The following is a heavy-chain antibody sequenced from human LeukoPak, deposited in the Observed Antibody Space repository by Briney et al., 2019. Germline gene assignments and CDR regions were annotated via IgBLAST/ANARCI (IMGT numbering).Heavy chain of an antibody. CDR1: GFTVSSNY. CDR3: ARSSYTAMAKYYFDY. CDR2: ISGDGGST. V-gene: IGHV3-23*01. D-gene: IGHD5-18*01. J-gene: IGHJ4*02. Sequence: PGGSLRLSCAASGFTVSSNYMNWVRQAPGKGLEWVSVISGDGGSTFYADSVKGRFTISRDNSKNTLYLQMNSLRAEDTAVYYCARSSYTAMAKYYFDYWGQGTQVTVSS.